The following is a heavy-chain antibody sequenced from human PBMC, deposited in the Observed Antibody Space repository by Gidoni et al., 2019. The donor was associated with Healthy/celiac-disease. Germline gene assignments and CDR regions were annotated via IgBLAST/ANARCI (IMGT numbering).Heavy chain of an antibody. V-gene: IGHV4-61*02. CDR2: IYTSGST. CDR3: ARDNVVVPAANYYYYYYMDV. J-gene: IGHJ6*03. CDR1: GGSISSGGYY. Sequence: QVQLQESGPGLVKPSQTLSLTCTVSGGSISSGGYYWSWIRQPARKGLEWIGRIYTSGSTNYNPSLKSRVTISVDTSKNQFSLKLSSVTAADTAVYYCARDNVVVPAANYYYYYYMDVWGKGTTVTVSS. D-gene: IGHD2-2*01.